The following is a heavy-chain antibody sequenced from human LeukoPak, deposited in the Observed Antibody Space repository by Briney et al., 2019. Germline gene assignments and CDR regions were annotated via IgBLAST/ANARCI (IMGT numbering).Heavy chain of an antibody. D-gene: IGHD6-6*01. J-gene: IGHJ4*02. CDR2: IKQDGSEA. CDR3: ARDEGPQIAAPFFV. V-gene: IGHV3-7*01. Sequence: GGSLRLSCAASGFTFSSYWMTWVRQAPGNGLEWVANIKQDGSEAYYVDSVKGRFTVSRDNAKNSLYLQLNSLGAEDTAVYYCARDEGPQIAAPFFVWGQGTLVTVSS. CDR1: GFTFSSYW.